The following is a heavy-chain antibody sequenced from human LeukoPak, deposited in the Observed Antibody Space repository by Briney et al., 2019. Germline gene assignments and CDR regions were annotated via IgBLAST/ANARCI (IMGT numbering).Heavy chain of an antibody. V-gene: IGHV3-66*04. Sequence: PGGSLRLSCAASGFTVSDNDIKWGRQAPGKGLEWVSLIYADGTTHYTDSVKGRFSISRDNSGNTVYLQMNSLRGEDTAVYYCARRSVPGRPGYWGQGTLVTVSS. CDR2: IYADGTT. D-gene: IGHD6-6*01. CDR1: GFTVSDND. CDR3: ARRSVPGRPGY. J-gene: IGHJ4*02.